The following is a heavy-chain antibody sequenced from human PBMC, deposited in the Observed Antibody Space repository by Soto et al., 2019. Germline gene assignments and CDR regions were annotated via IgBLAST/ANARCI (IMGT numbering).Heavy chain of an antibody. Sequence: SVKVSCKASGYTFTSYYMHWVRQAPGQGLEWMGGIIPISGTTNYAQKFQGRVAITADESTDTVYMELSRLRSEDTAVYFCARVRCFNGLCHTADYGMDVWGQGTTVTVSS. V-gene: IGHV1-69*13. CDR1: GYTFTSYY. CDR3: ARVRCFNGLCHTADYGMDV. CDR2: IIPISGTT. J-gene: IGHJ6*02. D-gene: IGHD2-8*01.